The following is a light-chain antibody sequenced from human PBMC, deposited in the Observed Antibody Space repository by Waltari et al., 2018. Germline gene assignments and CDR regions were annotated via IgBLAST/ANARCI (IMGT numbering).Light chain of an antibody. CDR2: DVS. J-gene: IGLJ1*01. CDR1: SSDVGGYDY. CDR3: GSYTSSTTLA. Sequence: QSALTQPASVSGSPGQSITISCTGTSSDVGGYDYVSWYQQHPGKAPKLMLYDVSNRPWEVSHRFSGSKSGNTASLTISGLQADDEAEYYCGSYTSSTTLAFGTGTKVTVL. V-gene: IGLV2-14*03.